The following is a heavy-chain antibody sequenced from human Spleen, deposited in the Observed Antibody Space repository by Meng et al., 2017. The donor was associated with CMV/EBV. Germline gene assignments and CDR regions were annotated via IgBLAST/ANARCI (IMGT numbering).Heavy chain of an antibody. J-gene: IGHJ6*02. D-gene: IGHD2-2*01. Sequence: LSLTCAASGFTFSSNWMSWVRQAPGKGLEWVATIRQDGGEKYYVDSVKGRFTISRDNAENSLFRQMNSLRVEDTAVYYRAREDRRYCNTANCYGHYYYGMDVWGQGTTVTVSS. CDR3: AREDRRYCNTANCYGHYYYGMDV. CDR2: IRQDGGEK. V-gene: IGHV3-7*01. CDR1: GFTFSSNW.